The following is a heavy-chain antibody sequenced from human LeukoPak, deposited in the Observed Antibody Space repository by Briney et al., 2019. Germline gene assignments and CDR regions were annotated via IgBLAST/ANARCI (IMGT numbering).Heavy chain of an antibody. J-gene: IGHJ5*02. CDR1: GYTFTSYY. D-gene: IGHD2-2*01. CDR2: INPSGGST. CDR3: ARGIRSSTSKRGNWFDP. Sequence: ASVKVSFKASGYTFTSYYMHWVRQAPGQGLEWMGIINPSGGSTSYAQKFQGRVTMTRDTSTSTVYMELSSLRSEDTAVYYCARGIRSSTSKRGNWFDPWGQGTLVTVSS. V-gene: IGHV1-46*01.